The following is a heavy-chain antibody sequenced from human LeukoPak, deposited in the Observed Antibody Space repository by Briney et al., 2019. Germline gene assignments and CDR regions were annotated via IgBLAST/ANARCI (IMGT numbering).Heavy chain of an antibody. CDR3: ARGIRSIGHNWFDP. CDR2: IYYSGST. CDR1: GGSISSSSYY. V-gene: IGHV4-39*07. Sequence: PSETLSLTCAVSGGSISSSSYYWGWFRHPPGKGLEWLGSIYYSGSTYYNPSPKSRVTISVDTSKNQFSLKLSSVTAADTAVYYCARGIRSIGHNWFDPWGQGTLVTVSS. J-gene: IGHJ5*02. D-gene: IGHD1-26*01.